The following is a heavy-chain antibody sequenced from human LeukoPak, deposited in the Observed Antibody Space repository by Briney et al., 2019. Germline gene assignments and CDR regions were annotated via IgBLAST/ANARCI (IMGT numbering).Heavy chain of an antibody. CDR1: GYSFTSYW. V-gene: IGHV5-51*01. D-gene: IGHD6-19*01. Sequence: HGESLKISCKGSGYSFTSYWIGWVRQMPGKGLEWMGIIYPGDSDTRYSPSFQGQVTISADKSISTAYLQWSSLKASDTAMYYCARQQWLPHGQGSDAFDIWGQGTMVTVSS. CDR3: ARQQWLPHGQGSDAFDI. CDR2: IYPGDSDT. J-gene: IGHJ3*02.